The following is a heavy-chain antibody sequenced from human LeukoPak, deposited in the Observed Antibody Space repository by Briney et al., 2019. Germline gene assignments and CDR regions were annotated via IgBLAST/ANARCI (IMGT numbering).Heavy chain of an antibody. CDR1: GFTFSSYS. D-gene: IGHD6-19*01. J-gene: IGHJ6*02. Sequence: GGSLRLSCAASGFTFSSYSMNWVRQAPGKGLEWVSSISSSSSYIYYADSVKGRFTISRDNAKNSLYLQMNSLRAEDTAVYYCARSQKVYQWLALMDVWGQGTTVTVSS. CDR2: ISSSSSYI. CDR3: ARSQKVYQWLALMDV. V-gene: IGHV3-21*01.